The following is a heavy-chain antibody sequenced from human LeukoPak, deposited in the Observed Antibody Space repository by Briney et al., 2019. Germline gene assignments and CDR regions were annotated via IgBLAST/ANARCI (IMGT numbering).Heavy chain of an antibody. CDR2: ISAYNGNT. D-gene: IGHD3-10*01. Sequence: ASVKVSCKASGYTFTNYGISWVRQAPGQGPEWMGWISAYNGNTNYAQKLQGRVSMTTDTPTSTAYMELRSLRSDDTAVYYCASNGVTMARNGYGMDVWGQGTTVTVSS. J-gene: IGHJ6*02. CDR1: GYTFTNYG. CDR3: ASNGVTMARNGYGMDV. V-gene: IGHV1-18*01.